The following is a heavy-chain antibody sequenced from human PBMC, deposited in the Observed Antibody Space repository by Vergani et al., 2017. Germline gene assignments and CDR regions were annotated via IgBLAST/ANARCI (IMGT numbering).Heavy chain of an antibody. V-gene: IGHV1-2*02. J-gene: IGHJ3*02. CDR1: GYTFTGYY. CDR2: IKPNSGGT. CDR3: ARDLYDCWSGYSGRGRDAFDI. D-gene: IGHD3-3*01. Sequence: QVQLVQSGAEVKKPGASVKVSCKASGYTFTGYYMHWVRQAPGQGLEWMGWIKPNSGGTNYPQKFQGRVTVTTDTSTTTAYMELRSLRSDDTAMYYCARDLYDCWSGYSGRGRDAFDIWGQGTMVTVSS.